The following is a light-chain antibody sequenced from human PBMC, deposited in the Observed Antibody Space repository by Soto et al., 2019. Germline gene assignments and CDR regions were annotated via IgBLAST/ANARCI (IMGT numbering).Light chain of an antibody. CDR3: QQSYSTPLT. CDR1: QSISSN. Sequence: DIQMTQSPSSLSASVGDRVTITCRASQSISSNLNWYQQKQGKAPKXLIYAASSLQSGVPSRFSGGGSGTDLTITISSLQPEDFETDSCQQSYSTPLTFGGGTKVDIK. J-gene: IGKJ4*01. V-gene: IGKV1-39*01. CDR2: AAS.